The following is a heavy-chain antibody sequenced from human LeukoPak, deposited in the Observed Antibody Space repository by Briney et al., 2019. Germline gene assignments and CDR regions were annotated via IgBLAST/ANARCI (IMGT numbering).Heavy chain of an antibody. Sequence: SQTLSLTCTVSGGSISSGDYYWSWIRQPPGKGLEWIGYIYYSGSTYYNPSLKSQVTISVDTSKNQFSLKLSSVTAADTAVYYCARATHYSSGWTFHYGMDVWGQGTTVTVSS. D-gene: IGHD6-19*01. CDR2: IYYSGST. CDR3: ARATHYSSGWTFHYGMDV. V-gene: IGHV4-30-4*01. CDR1: GGSISSGDYY. J-gene: IGHJ6*02.